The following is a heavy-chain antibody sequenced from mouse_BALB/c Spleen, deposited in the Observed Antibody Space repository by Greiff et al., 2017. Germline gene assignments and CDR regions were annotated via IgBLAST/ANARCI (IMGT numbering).Heavy chain of an antibody. Sequence: EVKLVESGGGLVKLGGSLKLSCAASGFTFSSYYMSWVRQTPEKRLELVAAINSNGGSTYYPDTVKGRFTISRDNAKNTLYLQMSSLKSEDTALYYCARHGNQYYDAMDYWGQGTSVTVSS. J-gene: IGHJ4*01. CDR3: ARHGNQYYDAMDY. D-gene: IGHD2-1*01. CDR1: GFTFSSYY. CDR2: INSNGGST. V-gene: IGHV5-6-2*01.